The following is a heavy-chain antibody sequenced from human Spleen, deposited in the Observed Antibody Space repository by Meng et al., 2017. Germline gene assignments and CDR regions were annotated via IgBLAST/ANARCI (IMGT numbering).Heavy chain of an antibody. CDR2: ISTSGRT. D-gene: IGHD2-15*01. CDR1: GGYISSGSSY. J-gene: IGHJ3*02. CDR3: AREGWFRGNLAFDI. V-gene: IGHV4-61*02. Sequence: SETLSLTCTVSGGYISSGSSYWTWIRQPAGKGLEWIGRISTSGRTDYYPSLKSRVTISVDTSKNQFSLQLTSVTAADTAVYYCAREGWFRGNLAFDIWGQGTMVNVAS.